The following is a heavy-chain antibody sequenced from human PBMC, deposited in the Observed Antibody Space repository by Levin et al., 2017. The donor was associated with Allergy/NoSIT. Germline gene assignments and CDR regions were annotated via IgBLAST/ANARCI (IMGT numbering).Heavy chain of an antibody. CDR1: GGTFSSYA. D-gene: IGHD6-19*01. V-gene: IGHV1-69*01. CDR3: ARELAVAGTGVDY. J-gene: IGHJ4*02. Sequence: PGGSLRLSCKASGGTFSSYAISWVRQAPGQGLEWMGGIIPIFGTANYAQKFQGRVTITADESTSTAYMELSSLRSEDTAVYYCARELAVAGTGVDYWGQGTLVTVSS. CDR2: IIPIFGTA.